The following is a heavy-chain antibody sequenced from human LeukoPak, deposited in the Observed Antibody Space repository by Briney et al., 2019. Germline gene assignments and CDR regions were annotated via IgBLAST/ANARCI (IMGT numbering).Heavy chain of an antibody. D-gene: IGHD3-22*01. V-gene: IGHV4-59*01. CDR2: IYYSGST. CDR3: ARVHSSGYLFDY. CDR1: GGSISSYY. Sequence: SETLSLTCTVSGGSISSYYWSWIRQPPGKGLEWIGYIYYSGSTNYNPSLKSRVTISVDTSKNQFSLKLSSVTAADTAVYYCARVHSSGYLFDYWGQGALVTVSS. J-gene: IGHJ4*02.